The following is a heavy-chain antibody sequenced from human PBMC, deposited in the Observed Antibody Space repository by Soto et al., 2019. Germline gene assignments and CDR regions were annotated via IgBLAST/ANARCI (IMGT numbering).Heavy chain of an antibody. CDR1: GGSFTT. CDR2: IIPILNKS. D-gene: IGHD3-10*01. CDR3: AREYRGEENSEIDGTNSES. J-gene: IGHJ4*02. Sequence: QVQLVQSGAEVRKVGSSVTVSCKASGGSFTTITWVRQAPGQGLEWMGRIIPILNKSTYAQKFQGRVTITADRSTSTADIGMGSLRSEDSAVYYCAREYRGEENSEIDGTNSESWGPGTLVTVSS. V-gene: IGHV1-69*04.